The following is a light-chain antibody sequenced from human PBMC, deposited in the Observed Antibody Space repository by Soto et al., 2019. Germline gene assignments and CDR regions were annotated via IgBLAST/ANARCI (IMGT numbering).Light chain of an antibody. CDR1: QSVNNN. Sequence: EIILTQSPASLSVSPGERATLSCRASQSVNNNLAWYQQKPGQAPRLLIYGASTRATGIPARFRGSGSGTEFTLNINGLESEDFVVYYCQQYDNWPPTFGGGAKVEIK. CDR2: GAS. V-gene: IGKV3-15*01. J-gene: IGKJ4*01. CDR3: QQYDNWPPT.